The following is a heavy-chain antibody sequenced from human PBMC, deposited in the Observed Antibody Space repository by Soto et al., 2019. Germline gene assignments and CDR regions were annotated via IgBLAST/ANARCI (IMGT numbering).Heavy chain of an antibody. D-gene: IGHD2-15*01. CDR3: ARGVVGATAPDN. CDR2: IYFGGST. J-gene: IGHJ4*02. V-gene: IGHV4-39*01. CDR1: GGFINSNTYY. Sequence: SETLSLTCTVSGGFINSNTYYWGWIRQPPGKGLEWIGSIYFGGSTYYNPSVKSRVTISVDTSKNQFSLKLTSVTAADTAVYLCARGVVGATAPDNWGQGTLVTVSS.